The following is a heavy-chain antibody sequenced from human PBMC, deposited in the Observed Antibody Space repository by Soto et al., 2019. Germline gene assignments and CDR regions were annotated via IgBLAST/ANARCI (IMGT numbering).Heavy chain of an antibody. CDR2: ISSSSSTI. Sequence: EVQLVESGGGLVQPGGSLRLSCAASGFTFSSYSMNWVRQAPGKGLEWVSYISSSSSTIYYADSVKGRFTISRDNAKNSLYLQMNSLRAEDTAVYYCARAPFFYQSYGDYGTAGCDYWGQGTLVTVSS. J-gene: IGHJ4*02. V-gene: IGHV3-48*01. CDR1: GFTFSSYS. CDR3: ARAPFFYQSYGDYGTAGCDY. D-gene: IGHD4-17*01.